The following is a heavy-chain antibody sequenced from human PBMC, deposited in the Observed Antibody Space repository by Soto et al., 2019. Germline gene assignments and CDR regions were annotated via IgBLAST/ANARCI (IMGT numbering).Heavy chain of an antibody. CDR1: GDSINSSAYY. Sequence: SETLSLTCTVSGDSINSSAYYWGWIRQPPGKGLEWIANIYYSGTTYSNPSLKSRITMSVDTSKNQFSLKLSSVTAADTAVYYCARLARTCFDYWGQGTLVNVS. CDR3: ARLARTCFDY. J-gene: IGHJ4*02. V-gene: IGHV4-39*01. CDR2: IYYSGTT.